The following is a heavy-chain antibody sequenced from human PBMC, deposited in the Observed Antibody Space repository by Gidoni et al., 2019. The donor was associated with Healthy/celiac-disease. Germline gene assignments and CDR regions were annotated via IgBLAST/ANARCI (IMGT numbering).Heavy chain of an antibody. J-gene: IGHJ1*01. D-gene: IGHD6-13*01. CDR1: GGSFSGYY. Sequence: QVQLQQWGAGLLKPSETLSLTCAVYGGSFSGYYWSWIRQPPGKGLEWIGEINHSGSTNYNPSLKSRVTISVDTSKNQFSLKLSSVTAADTAVYYCARGLGYSSSWYRPGAEYFQHWGQGTLVTVSS. CDR3: ARGLGYSSSWYRPGAEYFQH. V-gene: IGHV4-34*01. CDR2: INHSGST.